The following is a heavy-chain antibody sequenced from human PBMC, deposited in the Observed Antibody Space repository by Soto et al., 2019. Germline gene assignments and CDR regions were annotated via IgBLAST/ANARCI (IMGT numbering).Heavy chain of an antibody. CDR2: IYHSGST. Sequence: SETLSLTCTVSGGSISSGNWWSWVRQPPGKGLEWIGEIYHSGSTNYNPSLKSRVTISVDKSKNQFSLKLSSVTAADTAVYYCARDYGGYAFDIWRQGTMVSVSS. J-gene: IGHJ3*02. CDR1: GGSISSGNW. V-gene: IGHV4-4*02. D-gene: IGHD3-10*01. CDR3: ARDYGGYAFDI.